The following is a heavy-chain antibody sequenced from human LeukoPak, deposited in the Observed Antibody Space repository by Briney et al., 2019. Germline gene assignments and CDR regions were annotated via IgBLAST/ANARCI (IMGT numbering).Heavy chain of an antibody. D-gene: IGHD1-1*01. Sequence: ASVKVSCKASGYIFTGYYIHWVRQAPGQGLEWMGWINPTSGGPNYTQNFQGRVTMTRDTSIRTAYMELSRLRSDDTAVYYCAKTSGTRLDPWGQGTLVTVSS. CDR2: INPTSGGP. CDR3: AKTSGTRLDP. V-gene: IGHV1-2*02. CDR1: GYIFTGYY. J-gene: IGHJ5*02.